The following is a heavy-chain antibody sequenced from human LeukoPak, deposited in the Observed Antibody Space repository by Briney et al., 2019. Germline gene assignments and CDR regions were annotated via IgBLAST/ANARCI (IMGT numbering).Heavy chain of an antibody. D-gene: IGHD5-18*01. CDR2: INHSGST. V-gene: IGHV4-34*01. CDR1: GGSFSGYY. Sequence: SETLSLTCAVYGGSFSGYYWSWIRQPPGKGLEWIGEINHSGSTNYNPSLKSRVTISVDTSKNQFTLKLSSVTAADTAVYYCARVSGYSPGLACFDYWGQGTLVTVSS. J-gene: IGHJ4*02. CDR3: ARVSGYSPGLACFDY.